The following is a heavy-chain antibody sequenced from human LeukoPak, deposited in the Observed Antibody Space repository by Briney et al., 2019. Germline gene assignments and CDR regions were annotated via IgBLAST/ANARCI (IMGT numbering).Heavy chain of an antibody. CDR2: IIPIFGTA. J-gene: IGHJ4*02. D-gene: IGHD1-26*01. Sequence: GASVKVSCKASGGTFSSYAISWVRQAPGQGLEWMGGIIPIFGTANYAQKFQGRVTITADKSTSTAYMELSSLRSEDTAVYYCARAVGAISGYYFDYWGQGTLVTVSS. V-gene: IGHV1-69*06. CDR3: ARAVGAISGYYFDY. CDR1: GGTFSSYA.